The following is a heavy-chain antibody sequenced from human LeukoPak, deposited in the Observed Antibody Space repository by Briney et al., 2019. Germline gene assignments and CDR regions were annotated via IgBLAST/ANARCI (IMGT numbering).Heavy chain of an antibody. J-gene: IGHJ6*03. CDR2: IYYSGST. CDR1: GGSISSYY. D-gene: IGHD3-22*01. V-gene: IGHV4-59*01. CDR3: TRGSIAYYYMDV. Sequence: SETLSLTCTVSGGSISSYYWSWIRQPPGKGLEWIGNIYYSGSTNYNPSLKNRVTISVDTSKNQFSLKLSSVTAADTAVYCCTRGSIAYYYMDVWGKGPTVTISS.